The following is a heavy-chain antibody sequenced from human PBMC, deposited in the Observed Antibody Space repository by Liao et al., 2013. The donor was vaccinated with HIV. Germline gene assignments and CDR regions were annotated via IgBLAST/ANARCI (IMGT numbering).Heavy chain of an antibody. CDR2: IYTSGST. Sequence: QVQLQESGPGLVKPSQTLSLTCTVSGASISSGTYYWSWIRQPAGKGLEWIGRIYTSGSTNYNPSLKSRVTISRDTSKNQFSLKLSSVTAADTAVYYCAREHRVFGEVIQYLEYWYFDLWGRGTLGQCLL. CDR1: GASISSGTYY. V-gene: IGHV4-61*02. D-gene: IGHD3-3*01. J-gene: IGHJ2*01. CDR3: AREHRVFGEVIQYLEYWYFDL.